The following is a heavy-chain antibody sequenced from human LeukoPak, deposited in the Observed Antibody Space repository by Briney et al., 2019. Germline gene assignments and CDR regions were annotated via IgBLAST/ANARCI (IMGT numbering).Heavy chain of an antibody. CDR2: ISGSGDYT. D-gene: IGHD6-13*01. J-gene: IGHJ3*02. V-gene: IGHV3-23*01. CDR3: AKQKDSSSWYNRDAFDI. Sequence: GGSLRLSCAASGFTFNSFGMSWVRQAPGKGLEWVSAISGSGDYTYYADSVKGRFTISRDNSKNTLYLQMNSLRAEDTAVYYCAKQKDSSSWYNRDAFDIWGQGTMVTVSS. CDR1: GFTFNSFG.